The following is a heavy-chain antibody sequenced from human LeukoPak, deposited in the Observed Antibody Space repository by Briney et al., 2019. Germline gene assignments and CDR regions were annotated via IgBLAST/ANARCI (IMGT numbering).Heavy chain of an antibody. D-gene: IGHD2-15*01. V-gene: IGHV1-24*01. J-gene: IGHJ3*01. CDR3: TTDVGDCSDGICYSGGAFDV. CDR2: SDNGESEP. CDR1: GYTLSDLS. Sequence: ASVKVSCKVPGYTLSDLSMHWVRQAPGEGLEWMGGSDNGESEPAYAHNFQGRVTLTEDTSTDTAYMEIHNLRPDDSAMYYCTTDVGDCSDGICYSGGAFDVWGQGTMVTVSS.